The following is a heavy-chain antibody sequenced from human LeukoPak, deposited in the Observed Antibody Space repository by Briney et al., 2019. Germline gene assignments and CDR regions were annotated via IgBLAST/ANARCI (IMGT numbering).Heavy chain of an antibody. V-gene: IGHV3-21*01. CDR2: ISTSSSYI. J-gene: IGHJ4*02. CDR3: ARGNENYCGGDCYLDY. CDR1: GFTFSSYS. Sequence: GGSLRLSCAASGFTFSSYSMDWVRQAPGKGLEWVSSISTSSSYIYYSDSVKGRFTTSRDNAKNSLYLHMNSLRAEDTAVYYCARGNENYCGGDCYLDYWGQGTLLTVSS. D-gene: IGHD2-21*02.